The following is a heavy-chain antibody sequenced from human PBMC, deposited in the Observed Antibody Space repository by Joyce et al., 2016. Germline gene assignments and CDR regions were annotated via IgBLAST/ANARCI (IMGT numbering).Heavy chain of an antibody. D-gene: IGHD3-3*02. CDR1: GFTVSGNY. CDR3: ASQYQHRYYYYGMDV. Sequence: EVQLVESGGGLIQPGGSLRLSCAASGFTVSGNYMSWVRQAPGKGVEWVSVIYSGVRTYYADSVKGRFTISRDNSKNTLDLQMNSLRAEDTAVYYCASQYQHRYYYYGMDVWGQGTTVTVSS. J-gene: IGHJ6*02. CDR2: IYSGVRT. V-gene: IGHV3-53*01.